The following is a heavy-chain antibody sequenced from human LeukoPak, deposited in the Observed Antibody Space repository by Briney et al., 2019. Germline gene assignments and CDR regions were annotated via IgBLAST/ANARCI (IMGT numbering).Heavy chain of an antibody. V-gene: IGHV1-2*02. CDR3: ARVMIMAAAGVGAGDALDI. J-gene: IGHJ3*02. CDR1: GYTFTDYY. Sequence: ASVKVSCKTSGYTFTDYYLHWVRQAPGQGLEWMGWVNPNSGGTNYAQKFQGRVTMTRDTSISTAYMELIRLTYDDTAIYHCARVMIMAAAGVGAGDALDIWGQGTMVTVSS. CDR2: VNPNSGGT. D-gene: IGHD6-13*01.